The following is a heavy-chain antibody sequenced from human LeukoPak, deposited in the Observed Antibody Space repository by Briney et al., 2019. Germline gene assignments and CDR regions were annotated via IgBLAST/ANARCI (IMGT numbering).Heavy chain of an antibody. CDR1: GGSINSH. V-gene: IGHV4-4*07. Sequence: SETLSLTCIVSGGSINSHWSWIRQPAGKGLEWIGRISGSGTITYNPALQSRLTISIDTSKNQFSLKLMSVTAADTAMYYCARDSGTTGEVKFDPWGQGILVTVSS. D-gene: IGHD3-10*01. CDR2: ISGSGTI. CDR3: ARDSGTTGEVKFDP. J-gene: IGHJ5*02.